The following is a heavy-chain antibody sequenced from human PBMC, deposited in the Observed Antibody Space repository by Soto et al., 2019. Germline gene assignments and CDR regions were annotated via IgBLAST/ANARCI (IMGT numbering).Heavy chain of an antibody. J-gene: IGHJ6*02. V-gene: IGHV3-11*05. CDR1: GFTFSDNY. CDR2: ISSTSMFI. CDR3: VKDRENYYAMDV. Sequence: QVQLVESGGGLVKPGGSLRLSCAASGFTFSDNYMSWIRQAPGKGLEWVSYISSTSMFIDYADSVKGRFTISRDNAKNSLYLQMNSLRAEDTAVYYCVKDRENYYAMDVWGQGPTVTV.